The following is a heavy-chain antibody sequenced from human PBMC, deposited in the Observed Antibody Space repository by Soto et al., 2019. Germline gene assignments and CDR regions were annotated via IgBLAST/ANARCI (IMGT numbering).Heavy chain of an antibody. CDR1: GGSISSGGYY. CDR3: ARESFTTPLKGGYHDDAFDI. D-gene: IGHD3-22*01. V-gene: IGHV4-31*03. Sequence: SETLSLTCTVSGGSISSGGYYWSWIRQHPGKGLEWIGYIYYSGSTYYNPSLKSRVTISVDTSKNQFSLKLSSVTAADTAVYYCARESFTTPLKGGYHDDAFDIWGQGTMVTVSS. CDR2: IYYSGST. J-gene: IGHJ3*02.